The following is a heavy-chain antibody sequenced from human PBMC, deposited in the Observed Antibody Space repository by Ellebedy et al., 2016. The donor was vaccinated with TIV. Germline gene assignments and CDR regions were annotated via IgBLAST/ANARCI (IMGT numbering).Heavy chain of an antibody. CDR2: INSDGSST. Sequence: GESLKISCAASGFTFSRYWMHWVRQAPGKGLVWVSRINSDGSSTTYADSVKGRFTISRDNAKNTLYLQMNSLRVEDTAVYYCARGRIAVADSSGSDWFDPWGQGTLVLVS. V-gene: IGHV3-74*01. J-gene: IGHJ5*02. D-gene: IGHD6-19*01. CDR1: GFTFSRYW. CDR3: ARGRIAVADSSGSDWFDP.